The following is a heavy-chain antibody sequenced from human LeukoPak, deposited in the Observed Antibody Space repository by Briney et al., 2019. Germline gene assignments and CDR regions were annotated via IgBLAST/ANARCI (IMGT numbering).Heavy chain of an antibody. V-gene: IGHV4-34*09. CDR3: ARVGIPAAIAPYYYYGMDV. J-gene: IGHJ6*02. Sequence: SETLSLTCAVYGGPFSGYYWSWIRQPPGKGLEWIGEINHSGSTNYNPSLKSRVTISVDTSKSQFSLKLSSVTAADTAVYYCARVGIPAAIAPYYYYGMDVWGQGTTVTVSS. CDR2: INHSGST. D-gene: IGHD2-2*02. CDR1: GGPFSGYY.